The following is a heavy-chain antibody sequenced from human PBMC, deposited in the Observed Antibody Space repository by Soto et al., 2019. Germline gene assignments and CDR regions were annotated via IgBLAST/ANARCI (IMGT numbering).Heavy chain of an antibody. V-gene: IGHV1-69*13. D-gene: IGHD4-17*01. CDR1: GGTFSSYA. CDR2: IIPIFGTA. Sequence: SVKVSCKASGGTFSSYAISWVRQAPGQGLEWMGGIIPIFGTANYAQKFQGRVTITADESTSTAYMELSSLRSEDTAVYYCERGFRHDYGDYVFDPWGQRTLVTVSS. J-gene: IGHJ5*02. CDR3: ERGFRHDYGDYVFDP.